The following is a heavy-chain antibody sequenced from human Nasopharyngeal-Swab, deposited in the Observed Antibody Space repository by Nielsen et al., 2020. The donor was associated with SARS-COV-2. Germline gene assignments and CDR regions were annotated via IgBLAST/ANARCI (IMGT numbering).Heavy chain of an antibody. Sequence: ASVTVSCKASGYTFTSYDINWVRQATGQGLEWMGWMNPNSGNTGYAQKFQGRVTITRNTSISTAYMELSSLRSEDTAVYYCARGGIVVVPAAPSDYYYGMDVWGQGTTVTVSS. CDR1: GYTFTSYD. J-gene: IGHJ6*02. CDR3: ARGGIVVVPAAPSDYYYGMDV. V-gene: IGHV1-8*03. D-gene: IGHD2-2*01. CDR2: MNPNSGNT.